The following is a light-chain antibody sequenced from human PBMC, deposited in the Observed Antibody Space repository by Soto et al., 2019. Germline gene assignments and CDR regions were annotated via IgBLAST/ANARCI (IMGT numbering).Light chain of an antibody. CDR1: QSVSSSY. J-gene: IGKJ1*01. V-gene: IGKV3-20*01. Sequence: EILLTQAPDTLSLSPGERATLSCRAIQSVSSSYLAWYQQPPGQAPRLLIYGTSNRATGLPDRFSGSGSGTDFTLTISRLEPEDFAVYYCQQYGNSRWTFGQGTKVEIK. CDR3: QQYGNSRWT. CDR2: GTS.